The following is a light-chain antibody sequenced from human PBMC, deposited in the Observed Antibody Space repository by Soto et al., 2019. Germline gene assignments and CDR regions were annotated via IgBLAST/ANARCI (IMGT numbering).Light chain of an antibody. CDR2: DAS. Sequence: EIVLTQSPGTLSLSPGERATLSCRASQGVRSICLAWYQQKPGQAPRLLIYDASRRAAGTPDRFSGSGSGTDFTLTISRLEPEDFVTYYCQQSYSTPQTFGQGTRVEIK. V-gene: IGKV3D-20*02. CDR1: QGVRSIC. J-gene: IGKJ1*01. CDR3: QQSYSTPQT.